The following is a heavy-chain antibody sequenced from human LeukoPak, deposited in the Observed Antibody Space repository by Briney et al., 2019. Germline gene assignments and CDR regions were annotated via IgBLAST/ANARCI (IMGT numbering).Heavy chain of an antibody. J-gene: IGHJ5*02. CDR2: IYHDGGA. V-gene: IGHV4-38-2*02. CDR3: ARDPRWLTPDCTSLSCYENYFDP. Sequence: PSETLSLTCTVSGYSINNGYQWAWIRQSPGRGLEWIGSIYHDGGAHYNPSLSSRVVISVDTSNNQFSLRLNSVTVADTAVYYCARDPRWLTPDCTSLSCYENYFDPWGRGTLVTVSS. CDR1: GYSINNGYQ. D-gene: IGHD2-2*01.